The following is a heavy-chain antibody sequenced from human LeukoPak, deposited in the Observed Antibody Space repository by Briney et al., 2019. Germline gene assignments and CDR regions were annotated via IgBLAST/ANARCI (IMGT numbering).Heavy chain of an antibody. CDR3: AKSFTSSSSDY. V-gene: IGHV3-30*04. CDR1: GFTFSSYA. Sequence: GGSLRLSCAASGFTFSSYATHWVRQAPGKGLEWVAVISYDGSNKYYADSVKGRFTISRDNSENTLYLQMNGLRADDTAVYSCAKSFTSSSSDYWGQGTLVTVSS. D-gene: IGHD6-13*01. J-gene: IGHJ4*02. CDR2: ISYDGSNK.